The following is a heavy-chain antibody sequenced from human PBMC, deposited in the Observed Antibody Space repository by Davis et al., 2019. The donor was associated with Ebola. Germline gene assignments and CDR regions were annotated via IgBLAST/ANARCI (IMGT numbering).Heavy chain of an antibody. CDR1: GFTFSNYW. V-gene: IGHV3-74*01. D-gene: IGHD2-2*01. Sequence: GESLKISCAASGFTFSNYWMHWIRQAPGEGLVWVSYVSPDGSDIRYADSVKGRFTISRDNAKNSLYLQMNSLRAEDTAVYYCAILPAALISLDYWGQGTLVTVSS. CDR2: VSPDGSDI. CDR3: AILPAALISLDY. J-gene: IGHJ4*02.